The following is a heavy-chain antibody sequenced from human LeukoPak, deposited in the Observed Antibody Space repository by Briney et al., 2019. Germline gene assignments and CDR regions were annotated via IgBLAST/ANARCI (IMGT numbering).Heavy chain of an antibody. CDR1: GFTFSSYS. CDR3: AREGYSTNWNGNDY. D-gene: IGHD6-13*01. V-gene: IGHV3-21*06. Sequence: GGSLRLSCAASGFTFSSYSVNWVRQAPGKGLEWVSSISSSSSYIYYADSVKGRFTISRDNAKNSLYLQMNSLRAEDTAVYYCAREGYSTNWNGNDYWGQGTLVTVSS. CDR2: ISSSSSYI. J-gene: IGHJ4*02.